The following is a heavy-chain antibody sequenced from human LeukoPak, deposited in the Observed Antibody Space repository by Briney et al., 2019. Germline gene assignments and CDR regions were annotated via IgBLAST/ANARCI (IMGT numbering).Heavy chain of an antibody. CDR1: GFTFSSYV. V-gene: IGHV4-39*07. J-gene: IGHJ6*03. D-gene: IGHD3-22*01. CDR3: ARVNYYDSSGAYYYMDV. Sequence: GSLRLSCAASGFTFSSYVMTWVRQPPGKGLEWIGSMCYTGSTYYNPSLKSRVTISIDTSKSQFSLKLSSVTAADTAVYYCARVNYYDSSGAYYYMDVWGRGTTVTVSS. CDR2: MCYTGST.